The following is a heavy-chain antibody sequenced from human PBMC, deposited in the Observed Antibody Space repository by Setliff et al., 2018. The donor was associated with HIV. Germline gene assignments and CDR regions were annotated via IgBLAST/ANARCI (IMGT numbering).Heavy chain of an antibody. Sequence: GASVKVSCKASGYTFTNYYIHWVRQAPGQGLEWMGLINPSGGKTSYAKKFQGRLTMTRDTSRSTVYMELSSLRSEGTAMYYCARCYYDSSGPTDAFDIWGQGTVVT. CDR1: GYTFTNYY. J-gene: IGHJ3*02. CDR2: INPSGGKT. D-gene: IGHD3-22*01. V-gene: IGHV1-46*01. CDR3: ARCYYDSSGPTDAFDI.